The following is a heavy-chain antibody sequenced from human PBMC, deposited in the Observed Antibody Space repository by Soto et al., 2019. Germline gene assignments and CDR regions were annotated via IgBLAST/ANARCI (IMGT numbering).Heavy chain of an antibody. CDR1: GYSIRSGYY. CDR3: AVGYCGSASCSREYFQH. D-gene: IGHD2-2*01. Sequence: PAESLSLTCAVSGYSIRSGYYWACIRQPPGKGLEWIGTIYHSGSTFHNPSLKSRVTISVDTSKNQFSLKLRSVTAADTAVYYCAVGYCGSASCSREYFQHWGQGTLVTVSS. J-gene: IGHJ1*01. V-gene: IGHV4-38-2*01. CDR2: IYHSGST.